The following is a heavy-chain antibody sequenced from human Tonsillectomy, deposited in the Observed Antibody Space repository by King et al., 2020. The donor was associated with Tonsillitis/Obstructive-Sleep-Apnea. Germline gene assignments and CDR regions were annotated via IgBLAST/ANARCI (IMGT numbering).Heavy chain of an antibody. J-gene: IGHJ6*02. V-gene: IGHV1-24*01. CDR2: FDPEDGKT. Sequence: QLVQSGAEVKKPGASVKVSCKVSGYTLSELSLHWVRQAPGKGLEWMGRFDPEDGKTIYTQKFQGRVTLTADTSTDTAYMELSSLISEDTAVYYCATDSGGTVAGRVYSYYYGMDVWGQGTTVTVSS. D-gene: IGHD6-19*01. CDR1: GYTLSELS. CDR3: ATDSGGTVAGRVYSYYYGMDV.